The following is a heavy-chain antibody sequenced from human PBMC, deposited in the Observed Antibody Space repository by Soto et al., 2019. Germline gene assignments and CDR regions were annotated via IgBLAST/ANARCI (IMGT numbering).Heavy chain of an antibody. V-gene: IGHV3-30-3*01. D-gene: IGHD3-22*01. CDR2: ISYDGSNK. CDR1: GFTFSSYA. CDR3: ARGLYDSSGYFSH. Sequence: GGSLRLSCAASGFTFSSYAMHWVRQAPGKGLEWVAVISYDGSNKYYADSVKGRFTISRDNSKNTLYLQMNSLRAEDTAVYYCARGLYDSSGYFSHWGQGTLVTVSS. J-gene: IGHJ4*02.